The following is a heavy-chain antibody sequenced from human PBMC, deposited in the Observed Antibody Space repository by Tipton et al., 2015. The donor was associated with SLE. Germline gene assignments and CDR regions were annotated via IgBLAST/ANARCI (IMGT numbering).Heavy chain of an antibody. CDR2: INPASGSA. CDR3: ARGENVDN. Sequence: QSGPEVKKPGASVTVSCKASGYAFTSYYIHWLRQAPGQGLEWMGIINPASGSATYAQKVRGRVTMTRDLSTTTVYMGLSGLRSDDTAVFFCARGENVDNWGQGTLVSVSS. CDR1: GYAFTSYY. J-gene: IGHJ4*02. V-gene: IGHV1-46*01.